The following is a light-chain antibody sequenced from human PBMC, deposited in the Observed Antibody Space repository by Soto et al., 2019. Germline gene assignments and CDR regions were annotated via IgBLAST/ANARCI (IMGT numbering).Light chain of an antibody. CDR2: DAS. J-gene: IGKJ4*01. V-gene: IGKV1-5*01. CDR3: QQSYSTPLT. Sequence: DIQMTKSPATLSASVRDRVTITCRASQGIVRWLAWYQQKPGKAPKLLIYDASSLESGVPSRFSGSGAGTEFTLTIISLQPDDFATYYCQQSYSTPLTCGGGTRWIS. CDR1: QGIVRW.